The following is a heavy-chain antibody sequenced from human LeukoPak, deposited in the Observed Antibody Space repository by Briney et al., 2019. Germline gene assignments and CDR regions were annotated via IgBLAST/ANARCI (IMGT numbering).Heavy chain of an antibody. D-gene: IGHD3-9*01. CDR2: FDPEDGET. V-gene: IGHV1-24*01. CDR1: GYTLTELS. J-gene: IGHJ4*02. Sequence: ASVKVPCKVSGYTLTELSMHWVRQAPGKGLEWMGGFDPEDGETIYAQKFQGRVTMTEDTSTDTAYMELSSLRSEDTAVYYCATVPPTYYDILTAHYYFGYWGQGTLVTVSS. CDR3: ATVPPTYYDILTAHYYFGY.